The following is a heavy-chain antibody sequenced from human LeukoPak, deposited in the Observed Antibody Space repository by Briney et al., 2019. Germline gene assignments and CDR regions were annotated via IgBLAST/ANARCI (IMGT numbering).Heavy chain of an antibody. CDR1: GFTFSDYY. D-gene: IGHD2-2*01. Sequence: GGSLRLSCTASGFTFSDYYMTWIRQAPGKGLEWVSYISTSGSIIYYADSVKGRFTISRDNAKNSLSLQMNNLRAEDTAVYYCARDALDIVVVPAAGSPYYYYMDVWGKGTTVTVSS. J-gene: IGHJ6*03. V-gene: IGHV3-11*01. CDR2: ISTSGSII. CDR3: ARDALDIVVVPAAGSPYYYYMDV.